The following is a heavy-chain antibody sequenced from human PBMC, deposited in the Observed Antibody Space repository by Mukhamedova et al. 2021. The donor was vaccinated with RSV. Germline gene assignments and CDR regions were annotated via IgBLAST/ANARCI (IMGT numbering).Heavy chain of an antibody. CDR2: IDPSDSYT. CDR3: ARLRYSSSWYAVAEYFQH. D-gene: IGHD6-13*01. J-gene: IGHJ1*01. Sequence: GRIDPSDSYTNYSPSFQGHVTISADKSISTAYLQWSSLKASDTAMYYCARLRYSSSWYAVAEYFQHWGQGTLVT. V-gene: IGHV5-10-1*01.